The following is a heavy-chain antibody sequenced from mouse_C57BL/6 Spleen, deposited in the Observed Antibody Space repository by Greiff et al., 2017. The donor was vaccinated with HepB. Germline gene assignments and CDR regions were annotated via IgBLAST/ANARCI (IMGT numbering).Heavy chain of an antibody. D-gene: IGHD1-1*01. CDR2: IYPSDSET. J-gene: IGHJ2*01. Sequence: QVQLQQPGAELVRPGSSVKLSCKASGYTFTSYWMDWVKQRPGQGLEWIGNIYPSDSETHYNQKFKDKATLTVDKSSSTAYMQLSSLTSEDSAVYYCARSDYGPLLWGQGTTLTVSS. V-gene: IGHV1-61*01. CDR3: ARSDYGPLL. CDR1: GYTFTSYW.